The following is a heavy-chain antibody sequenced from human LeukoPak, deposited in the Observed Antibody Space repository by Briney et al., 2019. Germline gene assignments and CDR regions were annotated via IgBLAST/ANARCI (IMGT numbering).Heavy chain of an antibody. CDR1: GFTFSSYA. D-gene: IGHD3-10*01. Sequence: GGSLRLSCAASGFTFSSYAMSWVRQAPGQGLEWMGWISAYNGNTNYAQKLQGRVTMTTDTSTSTAYMELRSLRSDDTAVYYCARAPSGITMVRGGPNFDYWGQGTLVTVSS. V-gene: IGHV1-18*01. J-gene: IGHJ4*02. CDR2: ISAYNGNT. CDR3: ARAPSGITMVRGGPNFDY.